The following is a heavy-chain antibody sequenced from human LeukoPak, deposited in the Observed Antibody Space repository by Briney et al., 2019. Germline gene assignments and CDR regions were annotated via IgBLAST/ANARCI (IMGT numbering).Heavy chain of an antibody. D-gene: IGHD3-10*01. CDR1: GFTFSSYA. J-gene: IGHJ4*03. CDR2: ISYDGSNK. Sequence: GGSLRLSCAASGFTFSSYAMHWVRQAPGKGLEWVAVISYDGSNKYYADSVKGRFTISRDNSKNTLYLQMNSLRAEDTAVYYCARDRARAFDYWGQGTTVTVSS. V-gene: IGHV3-30*04. CDR3: ARDRARAFDY.